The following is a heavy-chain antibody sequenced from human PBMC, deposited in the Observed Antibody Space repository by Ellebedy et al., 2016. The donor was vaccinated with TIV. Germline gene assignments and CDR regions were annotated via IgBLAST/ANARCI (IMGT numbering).Heavy chain of an antibody. CDR1: GFSISDHY. CDR3: ASRDDAGYPPFDL. Sequence: GESLKISCAASGFSISDHYLDWVRQAYGKGLELVGRTRNTANSYTTDYAASVQGRFTITRDESRNSLYLQINSLKTEDTAVYYCASRDDAGYPPFDLWGRGTLVTVSS. D-gene: IGHD3-9*01. V-gene: IGHV3-72*01. J-gene: IGHJ2*01. CDR2: TRNTANSYTT.